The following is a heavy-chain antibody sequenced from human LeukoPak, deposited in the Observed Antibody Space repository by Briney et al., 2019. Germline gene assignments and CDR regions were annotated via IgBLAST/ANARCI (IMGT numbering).Heavy chain of an antibody. V-gene: IGHV4-4*07. CDR2: IYTSGST. J-gene: IGHJ4*02. CDR1: GGSISSYY. D-gene: IGHD3-10*01. CDR3: ARDGSGSPLYYFDY. Sequence: SETLSLTCTVSGGSISSYYWSWIRQPAGKGLEWIGRIYTSGSTNYNPSLKSRVTMSVDTSKNQFSLKLSSGTAADTAVYYCARDGSGSPLYYFDYWGQGTLVTVSS.